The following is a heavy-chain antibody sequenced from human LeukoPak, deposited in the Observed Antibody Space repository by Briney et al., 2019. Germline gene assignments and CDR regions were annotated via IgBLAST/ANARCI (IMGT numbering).Heavy chain of an antibody. V-gene: IGHV3-21*01. CDR1: GFTFSSYS. D-gene: IGHD5-12*01. CDR2: ISSSSSYI. J-gene: IGHJ6*02. Sequence: PGGSLRLSCAASGFTFSSYSMNWVRQAPGKRLEWVSSISSSSSYIYYADSVKGRFTISRDNAKNSLYLQKNSLRAEDTAVYYCARYSGYDHRSSNGMDVWGQGTTVTVSS. CDR3: ARYSGYDHRSSNGMDV.